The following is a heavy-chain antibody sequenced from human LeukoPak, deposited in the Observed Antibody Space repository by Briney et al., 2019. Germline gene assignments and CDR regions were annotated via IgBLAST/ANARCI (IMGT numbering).Heavy chain of an antibody. D-gene: IGHD1-7*01. Sequence: GGSLRLSCATSGLTFRTTWMHWVRQAPGKGLMWVLRMNGEGTTIDYADSVKGRFTVSRDYAKNTLFLQMNNLRTEDTALYFCATARNFRFEYWGQGSLVIVSA. CDR3: ATARNFRFEY. CDR1: GLTFRTTW. V-gene: IGHV3-74*01. CDR2: MNGEGTTI. J-gene: IGHJ4*02.